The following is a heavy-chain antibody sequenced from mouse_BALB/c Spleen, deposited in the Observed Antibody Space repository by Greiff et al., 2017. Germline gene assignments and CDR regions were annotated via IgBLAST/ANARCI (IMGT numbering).Heavy chain of an antibody. V-gene: IGHV2-4-1*01. CDR3: ARSYYGNYEEWFAY. CDR2: IWSGGST. CDR1: GFSLTSYG. J-gene: IGHJ3*01. Sequence: QVQLKESGPGLVQPSQSLSITCTVSGFSLTSYGVHWVRQSPGKGLEWLGVIWSGGSTDYNAAFISRLSISKDNSKSQVFFKMNSLQADDTAIYYCARSYYGNYEEWFAYWGQGTLVTVSA. D-gene: IGHD2-1*01.